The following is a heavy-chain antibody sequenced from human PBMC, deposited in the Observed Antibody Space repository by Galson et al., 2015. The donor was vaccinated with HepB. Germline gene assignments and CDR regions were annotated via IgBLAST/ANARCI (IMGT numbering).Heavy chain of an antibody. D-gene: IGHD3-22*01. CDR2: IDPSDSYT. J-gene: IGHJ4*02. Sequence: QSGAEVKKPGESLRISCKGSGYSFTSYWISWVRQMPGKGLERMGRIDPSDSYTNYSPSFQGHVTISADKSISTAYLQWSSLKASDTAMYYCASHPTYYYDSSGTDPDYWGQGTLVTVSS. CDR3: ASHPTYYYDSSGTDPDY. V-gene: IGHV5-10-1*01. CDR1: GYSFTSYW.